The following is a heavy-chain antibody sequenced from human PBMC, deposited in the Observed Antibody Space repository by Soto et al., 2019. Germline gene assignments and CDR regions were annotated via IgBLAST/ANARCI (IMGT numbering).Heavy chain of an antibody. J-gene: IGHJ4*02. Sequence: GAPVEVCWEACGDGFAGCYRRWVRQAPGQGLEWMGWINPNSGGTNYAQKFQGWVTMTRDTSISTAYMELSRLRSDDTAVYYCARDLIPPATRSCSGGSCYGGGFDYWGQGTLVTVSS. CDR2: INPNSGGT. CDR3: ARDLIPPATRSCSGGSCYGGGFDY. V-gene: IGHV1-2*04. D-gene: IGHD2-15*01. CDR1: GDGFAGCY.